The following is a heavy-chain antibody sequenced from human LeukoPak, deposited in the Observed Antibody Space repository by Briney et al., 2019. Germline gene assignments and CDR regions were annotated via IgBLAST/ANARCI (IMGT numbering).Heavy chain of an antibody. CDR2: INHSGST. CDR1: GGSFSGYY. J-gene: IGHJ6*02. Sequence: KPSETLSLTCAVYGGSFSGYYWSWIRQPPGKGLEWIGEINHSGSTNYNPSLKSRVTISVDTSKNQFSLKLSSVTAADTAVYYCARGRGYCSSTSCRRYCGMDVWGQGTTVTVSS. V-gene: IGHV4-34*01. D-gene: IGHD2-2*01. CDR3: ARGRGYCSSTSCRRYCGMDV.